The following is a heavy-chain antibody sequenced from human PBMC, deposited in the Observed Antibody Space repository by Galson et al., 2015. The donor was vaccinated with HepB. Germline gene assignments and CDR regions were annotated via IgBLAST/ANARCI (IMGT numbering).Heavy chain of an antibody. J-gene: IGHJ4*02. CDR3: ASIRYSPRDPRDC. V-gene: IGHV1-69*04. CDR1: GGTFSSYA. Sequence: SVKVSCKASGGTFSSYAISWVRQAPGQGLEWMGRIIPILGIANYAQKFQGRVTITADKSTSTAYMELSSLRSEDTAVYYCASIRYSPRDPRDCWGQGTLVTVSS. CDR2: IIPILGIA. D-gene: IGHD6-13*01.